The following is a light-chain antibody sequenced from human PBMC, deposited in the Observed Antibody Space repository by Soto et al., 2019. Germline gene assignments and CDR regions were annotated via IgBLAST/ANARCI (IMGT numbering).Light chain of an antibody. CDR3: QQYDSVPRT. V-gene: IGKV1-33*01. CDR2: GAS. Sequence: DIQMTQSPSSVSASVGDRVTITCQASQDINIYLNWYQQRPGKAPRLLIYGASNLQTGVPSRFSGSGSGTDFTFTVTNLQPEDIATYYCQQYDSVPRTFGGGTKVEIQ. J-gene: IGKJ4*01. CDR1: QDINIY.